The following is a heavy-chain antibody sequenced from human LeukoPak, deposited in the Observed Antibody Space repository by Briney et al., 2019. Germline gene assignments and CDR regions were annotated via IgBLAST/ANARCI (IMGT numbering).Heavy chain of an antibody. CDR1: GGSFSGYY. Sequence: SETLSLTCAVYGGSFSGYYWSWIRQPPGKELEWIGEINHSGSTNHNPSLKSRVTISVDTSKNQFSLKLSSVTAADTAVYYCAREDVWGKGTTVTVSS. V-gene: IGHV4-34*01. J-gene: IGHJ6*04. CDR2: INHSGST. CDR3: AREDV.